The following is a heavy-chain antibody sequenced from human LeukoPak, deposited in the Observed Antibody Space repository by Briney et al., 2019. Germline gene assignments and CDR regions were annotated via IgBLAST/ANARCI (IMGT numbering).Heavy chain of an antibody. CDR1: GFTFSSYS. J-gene: IGHJ4*02. CDR2: ISSSSSTI. D-gene: IGHD2-2*01. V-gene: IGHV3-48*01. Sequence: GGSLRLSCAASGFTFSSYSMIWVRQAPGKGLEWVSYISSSSSTIYYADSVKGRFTISRDNAKNSLYLQMYSLRAEDTAVYYCARAVGYCSSSICYRFDYWGQGTLVTVSS. CDR3: ARAVGYCSSSICYRFDY.